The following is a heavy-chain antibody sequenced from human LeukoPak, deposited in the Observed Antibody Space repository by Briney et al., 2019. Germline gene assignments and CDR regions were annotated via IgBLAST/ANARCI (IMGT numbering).Heavy chain of an antibody. V-gene: IGHV3-11*01. Sequence: GGSLRLSCAASGFTFSDYYMSWIRQAPGKWLELVSYISSSGSTIYYADSVKGRFTISRDNAKNSLYLQMNSLRAEDTAVYYCAKNWDSSGSSFDYWGQGTLVTVSS. D-gene: IGHD3-22*01. CDR3: AKNWDSSGSSFDY. CDR1: GFTFSDYY. J-gene: IGHJ4*02. CDR2: ISSSGSTI.